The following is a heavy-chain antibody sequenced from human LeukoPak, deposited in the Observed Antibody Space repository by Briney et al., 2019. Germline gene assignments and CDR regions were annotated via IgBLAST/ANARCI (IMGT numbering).Heavy chain of an antibody. J-gene: IGHJ4*02. Sequence: GGSLRLSCAASGFTFSSYAMHWVRQAPGKGLEWVAVISYDGSNKYYADSVKGRFTISRDNSKNTLYLQMNSLRAEDTAVYYCAREDGAKPEGSYWGQGTLVTVSS. V-gene: IGHV3-30*04. D-gene: IGHD4-17*01. CDR3: AREDGAKPEGSY. CDR1: GFTFSSYA. CDR2: ISYDGSNK.